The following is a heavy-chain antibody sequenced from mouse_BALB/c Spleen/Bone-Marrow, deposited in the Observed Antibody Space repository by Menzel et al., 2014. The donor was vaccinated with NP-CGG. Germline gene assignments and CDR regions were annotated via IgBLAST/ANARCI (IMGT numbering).Heavy chain of an antibody. CDR1: GYTFTSYY. CDR3: TRYGYDPLYAMDY. CDR2: INPSNGGT. D-gene: IGHD2-3*01. J-gene: IGHJ4*01. V-gene: IGHV1S81*02. Sequence: EEKVTPGASVKLSCKASGYTFTSYYMYWVKQRPGQGLEWIGGINPSNGGTNFNEKFKSKATLTVDKSSSTAYMQLSSLTSEDSAVYYCTRYGYDPLYAMDYWGQGTSVTVSS.